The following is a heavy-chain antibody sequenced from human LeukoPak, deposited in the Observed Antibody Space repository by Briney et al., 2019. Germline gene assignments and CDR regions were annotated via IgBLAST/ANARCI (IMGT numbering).Heavy chain of an antibody. CDR2: IYYSGST. CDR3: ARDSMYYYGSGNVAHWFDP. J-gene: IGHJ5*02. V-gene: IGHV4-59*01. D-gene: IGHD3-10*01. CDR1: GGSISSYY. Sequence: PSEALSLTCTVSGGSISSYYWSWIRQPPGKGLEWIGYIYYSGSTNYNPSLKSRVTISVDTSKNQFSLKLNSVTAADTAVYYCARDSMYYYGSGNVAHWFDPWGQGTLVTVSS.